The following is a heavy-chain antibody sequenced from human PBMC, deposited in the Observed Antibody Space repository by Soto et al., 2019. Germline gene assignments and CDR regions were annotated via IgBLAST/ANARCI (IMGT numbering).Heavy chain of an antibody. CDR1: GYTFTTYG. J-gene: IGHJ4*02. D-gene: IGHD6-6*01. CDR3: ARSGSLSDQHSSSSCPDY. CDR2: ISAYNGNT. V-gene: IGHV1-18*04. Sequence: ASVKVSCKASGYTFTTYGITWLRQAPGQGLEWMGWISAYNGNTNHAQKIQGRVTMTTDTSTTTAYMELRSLTSDETAVYYCARSGSLSDQHSSSSCPDYWGQGTLVTVSS.